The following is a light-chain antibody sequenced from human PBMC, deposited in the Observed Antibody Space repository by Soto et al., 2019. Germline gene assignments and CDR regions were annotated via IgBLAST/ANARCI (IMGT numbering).Light chain of an antibody. J-gene: IGLJ2*01. CDR1: SSNIGAGYD. Sequence: QSVLTQPPSVSGAPGQRVTISCTGSSSNIGAGYDVHWYQQLPGPAPKLLIYGNSNRPSGVPDRFSGAKSGTSASLAITGLQAEDEADYYCQSSDSSLSGSVFGGGTKLTVL. CDR2: GNS. V-gene: IGLV1-40*01. CDR3: QSSDSSLSGSV.